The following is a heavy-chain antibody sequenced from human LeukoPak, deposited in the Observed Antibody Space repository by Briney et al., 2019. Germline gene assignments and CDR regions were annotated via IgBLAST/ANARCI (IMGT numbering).Heavy chain of an antibody. V-gene: IGHV3-21*06. CDR3: AKDSRPGERYADHTGLSYRGNWFDA. D-gene: IGHD2-8*01. CDR2: ISSSGTSV. CDR1: GFGFSYYT. J-gene: IGHJ5*02. Sequence: GGSLRLSCAASGFGFSYYTIDWVRQAPGKGLEWVSSISSSGTSVYYADSVKGRFTISRDNAKNSLYLQMNSLRAEDTAVYYCAKDSRPGERYADHTGLSYRGNWFDAWGQGTLVIVSS.